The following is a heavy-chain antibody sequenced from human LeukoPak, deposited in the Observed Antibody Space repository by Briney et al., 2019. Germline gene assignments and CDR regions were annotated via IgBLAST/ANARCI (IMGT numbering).Heavy chain of an antibody. J-gene: IGHJ3*02. Sequence: SETLSLTCTVSGVSISSYYWSWIRQPPGKGLEWIGYIYYSGSTNYNPSLKSRVTISVDTSKNQFSLKLSSVTAADTAVYYCAGFKAATITPGAFDIWGQGTMVTVSS. V-gene: IGHV4-59*01. D-gene: IGHD5-24*01. CDR2: IYYSGST. CDR3: AGFKAATITPGAFDI. CDR1: GVSISSYY.